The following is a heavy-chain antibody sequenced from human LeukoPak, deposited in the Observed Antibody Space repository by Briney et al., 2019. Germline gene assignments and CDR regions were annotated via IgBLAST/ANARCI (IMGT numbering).Heavy chain of an antibody. Sequence: ASVKVSCKASGGTFSSYAISWVRQAPGQGLEWMGGIIPIFGTANYAQKFQGRVTITTDESTSTAYMELSSLRSEDTAVYYCARGGRDYYGSGSYSFDYWGQGTLVTVSS. CDR3: ARGGRDYYGSGSYSFDY. CDR2: IIPIFGTA. V-gene: IGHV1-69*05. J-gene: IGHJ4*02. D-gene: IGHD3-10*01. CDR1: GGTFSSYA.